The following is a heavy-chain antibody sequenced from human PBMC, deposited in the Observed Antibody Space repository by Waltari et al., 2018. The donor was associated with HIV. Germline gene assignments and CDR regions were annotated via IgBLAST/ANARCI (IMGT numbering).Heavy chain of an antibody. CDR3: ATGAIDAFEI. J-gene: IGHJ3*02. V-gene: IGHV3-74*03. Sequence: EEQLVESGGGLVQPGGSLRLSCAASGFSISNYWMDWVCQAPGKGLEWVSFVKIDGVTTKYADTAKGRFTISRDNAKNTVYLQMNSLRAEDTAVYYCATGAIDAFEIWGQGTKVTVSS. D-gene: IGHD1-26*01. CDR2: VKIDGVTT. CDR1: GFSISNYW.